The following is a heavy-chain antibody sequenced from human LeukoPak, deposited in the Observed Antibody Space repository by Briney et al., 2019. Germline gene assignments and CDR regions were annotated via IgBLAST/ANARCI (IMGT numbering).Heavy chain of an antibody. CDR1: GYSFTSYW. CDR2: IYPGDSDT. V-gene: IGHV5-51*01. D-gene: IGHD5-24*01. J-gene: IGHJ4*02. Sequence: GESLKISCQGFGYSFTSYWIGWVRQMPGKGLEWMGIIYPGDSDTRYSPSFQGQVTISVDKSISAAYLQWSSLKASDTAMYYCARRGSGRDGYGGYWGQGTLVTVSS. CDR3: ARRGSGRDGYGGY.